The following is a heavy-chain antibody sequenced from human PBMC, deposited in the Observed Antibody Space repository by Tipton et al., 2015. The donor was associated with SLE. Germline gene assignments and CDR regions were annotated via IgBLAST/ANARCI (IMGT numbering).Heavy chain of an antibody. Sequence: TLSLTCAVSGGSISSSNWWSWVRQPPGKGLEWIGEIYHSGSTNYNPSLRSRVTISVNKSKNQFSLKLSSVTAADTAVYYCAREGRRDFGAPGAFDIWGQGTMVTVSS. CDR2: IYHSGST. J-gene: IGHJ3*02. CDR1: GGSISSSNW. V-gene: IGHV4-4*02. D-gene: IGHD3-16*01. CDR3: AREGRRDFGAPGAFDI.